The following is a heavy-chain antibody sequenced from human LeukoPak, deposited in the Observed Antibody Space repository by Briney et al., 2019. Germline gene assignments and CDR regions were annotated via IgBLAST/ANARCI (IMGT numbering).Heavy chain of an antibody. D-gene: IGHD2-15*01. CDR1: GYTFTSYD. J-gene: IGHJ6*02. Sequence: ASVKVSCKASGYTFTSYDINWVRRATGQGLEWMGWMNPNSGNTGYAQKFQGRVTMTRNTSISTAYMELRSLRSDDTAVYYCASSSFIVVAAYYYYYYGMDVWGQGTTVTVSS. CDR3: ASSSFIVVAAYYYYYYGMDV. V-gene: IGHV1-8*01. CDR2: MNPNSGNT.